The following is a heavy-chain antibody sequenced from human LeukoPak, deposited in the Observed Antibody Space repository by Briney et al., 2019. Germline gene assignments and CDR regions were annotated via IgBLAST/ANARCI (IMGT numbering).Heavy chain of an antibody. CDR1: GGFISSYY. D-gene: IGHD3-3*02. CDR3: ARGELDFDY. Sequence: SETLSLTCTVSGGFISSYYWSWIRQPPGKGLEWIGYIYYSGSTNYNPSLKSRVTISVDTSKNQFSLKLSSVTAADTAVYYCARGELDFDYWGQGTLVTVSS. CDR2: IYYSGST. V-gene: IGHV4-59*01. J-gene: IGHJ4*02.